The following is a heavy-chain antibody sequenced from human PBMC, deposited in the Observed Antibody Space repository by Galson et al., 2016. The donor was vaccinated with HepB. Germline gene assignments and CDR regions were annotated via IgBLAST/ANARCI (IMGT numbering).Heavy chain of an antibody. J-gene: IGHJ4*02. CDR3: ARDRSYYDSSFGY. CDR2: IHYSGST. V-gene: IGHV4-59*01. D-gene: IGHD3-22*01. Sequence: SETLSLTCTVSTASITNFYWSWIRQSPEKALEWIGYIHYSGSTNYNPSLKSRVTISSDTSKNQFSLTLRSVTAADTAVYYCARDRSYYDSSFGYWGPGTLVTVSS. CDR1: TASITNFY.